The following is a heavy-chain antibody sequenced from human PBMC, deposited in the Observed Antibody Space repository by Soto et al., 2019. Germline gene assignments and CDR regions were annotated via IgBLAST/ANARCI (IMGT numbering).Heavy chain of an antibody. D-gene: IGHD6-13*01. Sequence: GGSLRLSCAASGFSFSHYSMTWVRQAPGKGLEWVSSISQDNGHTYYANSVKGRFTISRDNAQNSLYLQMNSLRVEDTAVYYCAREPSSSWYDWFDAWGQGTLVTV. J-gene: IGHJ5*02. CDR3: AREPSSSWYDWFDA. CDR1: GFSFSHYS. V-gene: IGHV3-21*01. CDR2: ISQDNGHT.